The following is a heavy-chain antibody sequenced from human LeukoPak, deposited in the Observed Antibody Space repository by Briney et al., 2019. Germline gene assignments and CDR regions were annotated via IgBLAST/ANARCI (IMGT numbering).Heavy chain of an antibody. CDR3: ARGSSSSFNYYGMDV. D-gene: IGHD6-6*01. V-gene: IGHV3-74*01. Sequence: GGSLRLSCAASGSTFSSYWMHWVRHAPGKGLVWVSHINSDGSTTRYADSVKGRFTISRDNAKNTLYLQMNSLRVEDTAVYYCARGSSSSFNYYGMDVWGQGTTVTVSS. CDR2: INSDGSTT. J-gene: IGHJ6*02. CDR1: GSTFSSYW.